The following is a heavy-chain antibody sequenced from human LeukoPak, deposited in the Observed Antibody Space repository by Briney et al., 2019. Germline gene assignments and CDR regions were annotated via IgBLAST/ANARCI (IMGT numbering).Heavy chain of an antibody. J-gene: IGHJ3*02. Sequence: GGSLRLSFAGSGFTFSSYSMNWVRQAPGKGLEWVSSISSSSSYIYYADSVKGRFTISRDNAKSTLYLQMNSLRAEDTAVYYCLTIVETTIDAFDIWGQGTMVTVSS. D-gene: IGHD1-26*01. CDR1: GFTFSSYS. V-gene: IGHV3-21*01. CDR2: ISSSSSYI. CDR3: LTIVETTIDAFDI.